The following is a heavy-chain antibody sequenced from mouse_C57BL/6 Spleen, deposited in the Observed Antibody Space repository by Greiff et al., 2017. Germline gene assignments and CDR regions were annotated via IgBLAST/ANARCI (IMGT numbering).Heavy chain of an antibody. V-gene: IGHV1-69*01. CDR2: IDPSDSYT. D-gene: IGHD1-1*01. J-gene: IGHJ1*03. Sequence: QVQLKQPGAELVMPGASVKLSCKASGYTFTSYWMHWVKQRPGQGLEWIGEIDPSDSYTNYNQKFKGKSTLTVDKSSSTAYMQLSSLTSEDSAVYYCARRVYITTVVDWYFDVWGTGTTVTVSS. CDR3: ARRVYITTVVDWYFDV. CDR1: GYTFTSYW.